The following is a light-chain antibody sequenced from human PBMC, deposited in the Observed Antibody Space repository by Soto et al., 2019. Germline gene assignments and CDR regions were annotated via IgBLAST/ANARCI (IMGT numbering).Light chain of an antibody. CDR3: QQYNSYPLT. Sequence: DIQMTQSPSSLSASEGDRVTITCRASQDIRNGLVWHQQKPGKAPKRLIYAASSLQSGVPSRFSGSGSGTEFTLTISSLQPDDFATYYCQQYNSYPLTFGGGTKVDIK. CDR1: QDIRNG. V-gene: IGKV1-17*01. CDR2: AAS. J-gene: IGKJ4*01.